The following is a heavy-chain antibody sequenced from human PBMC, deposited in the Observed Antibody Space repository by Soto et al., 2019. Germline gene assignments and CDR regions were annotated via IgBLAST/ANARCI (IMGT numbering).Heavy chain of an antibody. Sequence: SVKVSCKASGGTFSSYAISWVRQAPGQGLEWMGGIIPIFGTANYAQKFQGRVTITADESTSTAYMELSSLRSEDTAVYYCARERDGSYLNDAFDIWAQGKMVTVSS. V-gene: IGHV1-69*13. CDR3: ARERDGSYLNDAFDI. CDR2: IIPIFGTA. CDR1: GGTFSSYA. D-gene: IGHD1-26*01. J-gene: IGHJ3*02.